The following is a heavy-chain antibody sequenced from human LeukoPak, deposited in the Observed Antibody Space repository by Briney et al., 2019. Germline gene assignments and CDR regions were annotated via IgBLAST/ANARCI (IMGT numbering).Heavy chain of an antibody. CDR3: NIDYGDYDFDY. CDR1: GYTFTSYY. D-gene: IGHD4-17*01. V-gene: IGHV1-46*01. CDR2: INPSGGST. J-gene: IGHJ4*02. Sequence: ASVKVSCKASGYTFTSYYMHWVRQAPGQGLEWMGIINPSGGSTSYAQKFQGRVTITADKSTSTAYMELSSLRSEDTAVYYCNIDYGDYDFDYWGQGTLVTVSS.